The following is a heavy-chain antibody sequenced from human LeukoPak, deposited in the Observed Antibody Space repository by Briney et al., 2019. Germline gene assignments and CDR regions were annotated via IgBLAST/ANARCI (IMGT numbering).Heavy chain of an antibody. V-gene: IGHV1-69*13. D-gene: IGHD2-15*01. CDR1: GGTFSSYA. CDR2: IIPIFGTA. J-gene: IGHJ6*03. CDR3: ASEVGYCSGGSCYPPYYYYMDV. Sequence: EASVKVSCKASGGTFSSYAISWVRRAPGQGLEWMGGIIPIFGTANYAQKFHGRVTITADESTSTAYMELSSLRSEDTAVYYCASEVGYCSGGSCYPPYYYYMDVWGKGTTVTVSS.